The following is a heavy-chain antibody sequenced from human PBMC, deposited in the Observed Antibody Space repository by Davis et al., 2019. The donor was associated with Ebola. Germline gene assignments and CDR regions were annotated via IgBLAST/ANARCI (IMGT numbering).Heavy chain of an antibody. CDR3: ARSGLSFGVVKYHYGMDA. D-gene: IGHD3-3*01. J-gene: IGHJ6*04. Sequence: GGSLRLSCAASGFMFSSYAMTWARQVPGKGLEWVSAITSSGGSTYYGDSVKGRFTISRDNSKNTLYLQMNSLRVDDTAVYYCARSGLSFGVVKYHYGMDAWGKGTTVTVSS. CDR1: GFMFSSYA. V-gene: IGHV3-23*01. CDR2: ITSSGGST.